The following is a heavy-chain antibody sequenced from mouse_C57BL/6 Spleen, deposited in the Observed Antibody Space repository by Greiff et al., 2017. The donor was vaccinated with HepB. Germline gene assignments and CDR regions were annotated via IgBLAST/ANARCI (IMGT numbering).Heavy chain of an antibody. CDR2: IYPNSGGT. J-gene: IGHJ4*01. V-gene: IGHV1-72*01. CDR1: GYTFTSYW. CDR3: ASPSFITTGSCMDY. Sequence: QVQLQQPGAELVKPGASVKLSCKASGYTFTSYWMHWVKQRPGRGLEWIGRIYPNSGGTKYNEKFKSKATLTVDKPSSTAYMQLSSLTSEDSAVYYCASPSFITTGSCMDYWGQGTSVTVSS. D-gene: IGHD1-1*01.